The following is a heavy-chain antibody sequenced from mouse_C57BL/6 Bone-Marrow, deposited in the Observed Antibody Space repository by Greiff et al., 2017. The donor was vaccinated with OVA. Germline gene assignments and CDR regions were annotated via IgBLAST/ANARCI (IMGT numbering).Heavy chain of an antibody. Sequence: DVMLVESGGGLVQPGGSLKLSCAASGFTFSDYYMYWVRQTPEKRLEWVAYISNGGGSTYYPDTVKGRFTISRDNAKNTLYLQMSRLKSEDTAMYYCARQGYGSSTYWYFDVWGTGTTVTVSS. D-gene: IGHD1-1*01. CDR1: GFTFSDYY. V-gene: IGHV5-12*01. CDR2: ISNGGGST. CDR3: ARQGYGSSTYWYFDV. J-gene: IGHJ1*03.